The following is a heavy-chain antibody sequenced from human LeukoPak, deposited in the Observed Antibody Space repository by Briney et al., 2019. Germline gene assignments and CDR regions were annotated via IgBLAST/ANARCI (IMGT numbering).Heavy chain of an antibody. D-gene: IGHD5-18*01. J-gene: IGHJ3*02. Sequence: SVKVSCKASGGTFSSYAISWVRQAPGQGLEWMGGIIPIFGTANYAQKFQGRVTITADESTSTAYMELSSLRSEDTAVYYCARDKNTAMVRPTPYDAFDIWGQGTMVTVSS. CDR3: ARDKNTAMVRPTPYDAFDI. CDR2: IIPIFGTA. CDR1: GGTFSSYA. V-gene: IGHV1-69*13.